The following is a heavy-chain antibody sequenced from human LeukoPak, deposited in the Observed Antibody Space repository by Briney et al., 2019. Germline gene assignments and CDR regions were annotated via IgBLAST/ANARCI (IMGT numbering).Heavy chain of an antibody. J-gene: IGHJ3*02. CDR1: GFTFSSYA. CDR2: ISGSGGNT. D-gene: IGHD3-9*01. CDR3: ESTYYDILTGFLWAFDI. V-gene: IGHV3-23*01. Sequence: GGSLRLSCAASGFTFSSYAMSWVRQAPGKGLEWVSAISGSGGNTYYADSVKGRFTISRDNSKNTLYLQMNSLRAEDTAVYYCESTYYDILTGFLWAFDIWGQGTMVTVSS.